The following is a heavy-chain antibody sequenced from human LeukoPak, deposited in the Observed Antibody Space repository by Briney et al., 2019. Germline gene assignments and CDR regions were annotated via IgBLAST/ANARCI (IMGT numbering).Heavy chain of an antibody. Sequence: PGGSLRLSCAASGFTFSDHYMTWIRQARGKGLEWVSYIGTSSDNTNYAHSVKGRFTISRDNAKNSLYLQMNSLRAEDTAVYYCARAMRVRAGWFDRWGQGTLVAVSS. CDR2: IGTSSDNT. CDR3: ARAMRVRAGWFDR. J-gene: IGHJ5*02. CDR1: GFTFSDHY. V-gene: IGHV3-11*05. D-gene: IGHD3-10*01.